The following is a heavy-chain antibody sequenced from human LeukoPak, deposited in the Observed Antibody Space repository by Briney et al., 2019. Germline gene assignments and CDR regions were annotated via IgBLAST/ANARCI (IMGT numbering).Heavy chain of an antibody. J-gene: IGHJ4*02. V-gene: IGHV3-7*01. CDR1: GFTFSIYA. Sequence: GGSLRLSCAASGFTFSIYAMNWVRQAPGKGLEWVANIKQDGSEKYYVDSVKGRFTISRGNAKNSLYLQMNSLRAEDTAVYYCARGTAYYYDSSGYYHYYFDYWGQGTLVTVSS. D-gene: IGHD3-22*01. CDR2: IKQDGSEK. CDR3: ARGTAYYYDSSGYYHYYFDY.